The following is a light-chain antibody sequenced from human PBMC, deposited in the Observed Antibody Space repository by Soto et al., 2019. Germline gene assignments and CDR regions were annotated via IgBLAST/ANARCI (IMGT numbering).Light chain of an antibody. CDR3: SSYTSSSTMV. Sequence: QSALTQPASVSGSPGQSITISCTGTSSDVGGYNFVSWYQQHPGKAPKLMICEVSNRPSGVSNRISGSKSGNTASLTISGLQAEDEADYYCSSYTSSSTMVFGGGTKLAVL. J-gene: IGLJ2*01. CDR1: SSDVGGYNF. CDR2: EVS. V-gene: IGLV2-14*01.